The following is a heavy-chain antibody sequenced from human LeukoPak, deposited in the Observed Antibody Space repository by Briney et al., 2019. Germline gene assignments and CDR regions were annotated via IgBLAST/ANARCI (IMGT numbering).Heavy chain of an antibody. CDR2: ISWTSGSV. J-gene: IGHJ6*02. Sequence: GGSLRLSCAASGFTFRDHVMHWVRQTPGKGLEWVSGISWTSGSVGYADSVKGRLTISRDIATSSLSLQMNSLTSEDTALYYCAAAQEGYGEFGSATFYYLMDVWGQGTTVIVSS. V-gene: IGHV3-9*01. D-gene: IGHD4-17*01. CDR3: AAAQEGYGEFGSATFYYLMDV. CDR1: GFTFRDHV.